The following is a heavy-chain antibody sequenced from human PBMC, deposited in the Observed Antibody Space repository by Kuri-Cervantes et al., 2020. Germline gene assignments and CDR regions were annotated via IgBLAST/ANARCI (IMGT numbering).Heavy chain of an antibody. J-gene: IGHJ5*02. CDR1: GYTFTSYD. CDR3: ARCRGRDNWFDP. Sequence: ASVKLSCKASGYTFTSYDINWVRQATGQGLEWMGWMNPNSGNTGYAQKFQGRLTMTRNTSISTAYMELSGLRPEDTAVYYCARCRGRDNWFDPWGQGTLVTVSS. V-gene: IGHV1-8*01. CDR2: MNPNSGNT. D-gene: IGHD3-10*01.